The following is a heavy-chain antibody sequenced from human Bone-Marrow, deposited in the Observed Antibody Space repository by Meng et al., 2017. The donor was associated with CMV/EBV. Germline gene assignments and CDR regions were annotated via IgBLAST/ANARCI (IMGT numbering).Heavy chain of an antibody. V-gene: IGHV4-34*01. CDR1: GGSFSGYY. J-gene: IGHJ6*02. CDR2: INHSGST. CDR3: ARTAARRIYYYYYGMDV. D-gene: IGHD6-6*01. Sequence: SETLSLTCAVYGGSFSGYYWSWIRQPPGKGLEWIGEINHSGSTNYNPSLKSRVTISVDTSKNQFSLKLSSVTAADTAVYYCARTAARRIYYYYYGMDVWGQGTTVTVSS.